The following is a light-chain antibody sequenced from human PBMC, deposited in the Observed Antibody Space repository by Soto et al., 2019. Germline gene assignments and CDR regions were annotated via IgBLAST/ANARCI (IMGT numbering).Light chain of an antibody. J-gene: IGLJ2*01. CDR1: SSNIGAGYD. Sequence: QSLLTQPPSVSGAPGQRVTISCTGSSSNIGAGYDVHWYQQLPGTAPKLLIYSNTNRPSGVPDRFSGSKSGTSASLAITGLQAEDEADYYCQSYDSSLSVVFGGGTQLTVL. CDR2: SNT. CDR3: QSYDSSLSVV. V-gene: IGLV1-40*01.